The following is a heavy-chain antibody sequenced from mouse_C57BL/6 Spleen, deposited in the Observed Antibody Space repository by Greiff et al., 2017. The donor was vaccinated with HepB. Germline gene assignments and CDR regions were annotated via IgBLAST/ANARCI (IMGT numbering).Heavy chain of an antibody. CDR3: AREGGNHWYFDV. J-gene: IGHJ1*03. Sequence: QVHVKQSGAELVKPGASVKISCKASGYAFSSYWMNWVKQRPGKGLEWIGQIYPGDGDTNYNGKFKGKATLTADKSSSTAYMQLSSLTSEDSAVYFCAREGGNHWYFDVWGTGTTVTVSS. CDR1: GYAFSSYW. V-gene: IGHV1-80*01. CDR2: IYPGDGDT. D-gene: IGHD2-1*01.